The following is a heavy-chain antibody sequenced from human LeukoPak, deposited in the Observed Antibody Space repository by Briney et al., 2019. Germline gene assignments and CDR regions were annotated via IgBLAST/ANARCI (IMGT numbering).Heavy chain of an antibody. J-gene: IGHJ4*02. V-gene: IGHV1-3*01. CDR3: ARAYGDYQGYYFDY. D-gene: IGHD4-17*01. CDR2: INAGNGNT. Sequence: GASVKVSCKASRYTFTSNAMQWVRQAPGQRLEWMGWINAGNGNTKYSQKFQGRVTITRDTSASTAYMELSSLRSEDTAVYYCARAYGDYQGYYFDYWGQGTLVTVSS. CDR1: RYTFTSNA.